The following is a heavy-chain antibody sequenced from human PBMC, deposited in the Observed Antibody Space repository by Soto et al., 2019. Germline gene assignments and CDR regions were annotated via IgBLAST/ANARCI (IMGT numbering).Heavy chain of an antibody. Sequence: SETLSLTCAVSGYSISSGYYWGWIRQPPGKGLEWIGSIYHSGSTYYNPSLKSRVTISVDTSKNQFSLKLSSVTAADTAVYYCARDRSGYDSIDYWGQGTLVTVS. D-gene: IGHD5-12*01. CDR2: IYHSGST. J-gene: IGHJ4*02. CDR1: GYSISSGYY. CDR3: ARDRSGYDSIDY. V-gene: IGHV4-38-2*02.